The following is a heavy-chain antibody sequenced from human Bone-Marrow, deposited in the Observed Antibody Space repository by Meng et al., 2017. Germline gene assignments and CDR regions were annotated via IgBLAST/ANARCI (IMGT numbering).Heavy chain of an antibody. CDR2: IYHSGST. J-gene: IGHJ5*02. D-gene: IGHD3-3*01. CDR3: ARAAYDIWSGYAP. Sequence: VQDSGPGLVRPAGTRSLTCEVSGGSISSSNWWSWVRQPPGKGLEWIGEIYHSGSTNYNPSLKSRVTISVDKSKNQFSLKLSSVTAADTAVYYCARAAYDIWSGYAPWGQGSLVTVSS. V-gene: IGHV4-4*02. CDR1: GGSISSSNW.